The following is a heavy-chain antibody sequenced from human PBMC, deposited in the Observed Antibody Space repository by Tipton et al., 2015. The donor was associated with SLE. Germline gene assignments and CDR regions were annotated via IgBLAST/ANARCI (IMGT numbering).Heavy chain of an antibody. V-gene: IGHV3-30*04. CDR1: GFTFSSYA. D-gene: IGHD2-15*01. Sequence: RSLRLSCAASGFTFSSYAMHWVRQAPGKGLEWVAVISYDGSNKYYADSVKGRFTISRDNSKNTLYLQMNSLRAEDTAVYYCARDHAGWDYWGQGTLVTVSS. CDR3: ARDHAGWDY. CDR2: ISYDGSNK. J-gene: IGHJ4*02.